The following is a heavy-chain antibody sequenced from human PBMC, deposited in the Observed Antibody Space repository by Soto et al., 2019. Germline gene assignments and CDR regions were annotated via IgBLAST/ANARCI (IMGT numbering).Heavy chain of an antibody. J-gene: IGHJ5*02. D-gene: IGHD3-10*02. CDR3: AIRLCLGVICHEGNWLDP. Sequence: QVQLQESGPGLVKPSETLSLTCTVSGESINNYYWNWVRQRPGNGLEWMGYVPHTGCSNDNPSPKSRLTMSMDTAKIQFSLTLPSVTAADTARYYCAIRLCLGVICHEGNWLDPRCQGILVTVSS. V-gene: IGHV4-59*08. CDR1: GESINNYY. CDR2: VPHTGCS.